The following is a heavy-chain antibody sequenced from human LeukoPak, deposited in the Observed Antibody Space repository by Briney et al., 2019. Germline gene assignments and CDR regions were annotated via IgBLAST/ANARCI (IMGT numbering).Heavy chain of an antibody. Sequence: GGSLRLSCAASGFTFSSYSMNWVRQAPGKGLAWVSSISSSSSYIYYADSVKGRFTISRDNAKNSLYLQMNSLRAEDTAVYYCARQAKGIAAAGIGDWGQGTLVTVSS. J-gene: IGHJ4*02. D-gene: IGHD6-13*01. CDR2: ISSSSSYI. CDR1: GFTFSSYS. CDR3: ARQAKGIAAAGIGD. V-gene: IGHV3-21*01.